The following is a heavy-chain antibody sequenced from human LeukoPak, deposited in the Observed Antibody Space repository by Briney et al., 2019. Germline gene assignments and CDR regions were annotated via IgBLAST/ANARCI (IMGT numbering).Heavy chain of an antibody. J-gene: IGHJ4*02. CDR1: GGSIRSSSYY. V-gene: IGHV4-39*01. CDR3: AREDYGGNYDFDY. Sequence: SETLSLTCTVSGGSIRSSSYYWGWIRQPPGKGLEWIGSIYYSGSTYYNPSLKSRVTISVDTSKNQFSLKLSSVTAADTAVYYCAREDYGGNYDFDYWGQGTLVTVSS. CDR2: IYYSGST. D-gene: IGHD4-23*01.